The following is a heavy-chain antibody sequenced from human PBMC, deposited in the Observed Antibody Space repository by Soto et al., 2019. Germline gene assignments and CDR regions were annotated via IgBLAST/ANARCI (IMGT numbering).Heavy chain of an antibody. J-gene: IGHJ6*04. CDR1: VFSLSTSLMC. CDR3: ARIGGRNMDV. Sequence: SGPTLVNPTRTLTLTFTFSVFSLSTSLMCLSWIRQPPGKALEWLALIDWDDDKYYSTSLNTRLTISKDTSKNQVVLTMTNMDPVDTATYYCARIGGRNMDVWGKGITVTV. CDR2: IDWDDDK. V-gene: IGHV2-70*01.